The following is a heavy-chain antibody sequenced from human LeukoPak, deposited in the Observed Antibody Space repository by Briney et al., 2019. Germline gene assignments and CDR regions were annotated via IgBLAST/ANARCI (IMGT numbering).Heavy chain of an antibody. V-gene: IGHV4-34*01. Sequence: SETLCLTCAVYGGSFSGYYWSWIRQPPGKGLEWIGEINHSGSTNYNPSLKSRVTISVDTSKNQFSLKLSSVTAADTAVYYCARGRQLVRVRWFDPWGQGTLVTVSS. CDR1: GGSFSGYY. D-gene: IGHD6-13*01. CDR3: ARGRQLVRVRWFDP. J-gene: IGHJ5*02. CDR2: INHSGST.